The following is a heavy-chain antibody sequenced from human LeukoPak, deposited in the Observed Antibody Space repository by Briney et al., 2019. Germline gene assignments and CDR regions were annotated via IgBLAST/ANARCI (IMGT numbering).Heavy chain of an antibody. Sequence: PGGSLRLSCADSRFSLTSSATRWGPHAPRKGLEWGSPISGSVGSTYYADSVKGRFTISRDNSKNTLYLQMNSLRAEDTAVYYCAKGKFRDIQLWSFDYWGQGTLVTVSS. V-gene: IGHV3-23*01. J-gene: IGHJ4*02. CDR3: AKGKFRDIQLWSFDY. CDR2: ISGSVGST. CDR1: RFSLTSSA. D-gene: IGHD5-18*01.